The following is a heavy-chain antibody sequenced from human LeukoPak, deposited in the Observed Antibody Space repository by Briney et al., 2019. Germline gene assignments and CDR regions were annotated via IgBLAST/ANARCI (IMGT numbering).Heavy chain of an antibody. CDR3: AELGITMIGGV. D-gene: IGHD3-10*02. CDR1: GFTFRNYW. Sequence: GGSLRLSCAASGFTFRNYWMNWVRQAPGKGLEWVSYISSSGSTIYYADSVKGRFTISRDNAKNPLYLQMNSLRAEDTAVYYCAELGITMIGGVWGKGTTVTISS. J-gene: IGHJ6*04. CDR2: ISSSGSTI. V-gene: IGHV3-48*04.